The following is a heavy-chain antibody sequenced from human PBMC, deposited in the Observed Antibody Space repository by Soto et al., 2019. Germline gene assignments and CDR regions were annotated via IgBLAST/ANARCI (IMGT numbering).Heavy chain of an antibody. J-gene: IGHJ4*02. V-gene: IGHV3-49*04. CDR2: IRRNAYGGTT. Sequence: GGSLRLSCTTSGFTFGDYALSWVHQAPGKGLEWVGFIRRNAYGGTTDYAASVKGRFTISRDDSKSIAYLQMNSLRTEDTALYYCTRASSLDFDFWGQGTLVTVSS. CDR3: TRASSLDFDF. CDR1: GFTFGDYA. D-gene: IGHD1-26*01.